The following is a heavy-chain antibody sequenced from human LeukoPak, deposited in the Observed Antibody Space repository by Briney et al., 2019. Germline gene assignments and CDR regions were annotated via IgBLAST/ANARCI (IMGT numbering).Heavy chain of an antibody. CDR1: GFTFSSYA. D-gene: IGHD3-9*01. CDR3: AKGTTYYDILTGYGYPYYFDY. J-gene: IGHJ4*02. CDR2: ISGSGGST. V-gene: IGHV3-23*01. Sequence: PGGSLRLSCAASGFTFSSYAMSWVRQAPGKGLEWASAISGSGGSTYYADSVKGRFTISRDNSKNTLYVQMNSLRAEDTATYYCAKGTTYYDILTGYGYPYYFDYWGQGTLVTVSS.